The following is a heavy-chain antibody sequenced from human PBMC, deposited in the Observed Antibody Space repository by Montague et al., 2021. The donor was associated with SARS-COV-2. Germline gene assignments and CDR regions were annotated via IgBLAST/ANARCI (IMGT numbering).Heavy chain of an antibody. Sequence: SYTLSLTCTVSGGSISGHYWSWIRQPPGKGLEWIGNFDHSGDTKYNPSLKSRATISVDTSKNHFALRLSSVTAADTAVYYCAREFRIELWQTNWYFGLWGRGTLVTVSS. D-gene: IGHD3-16*01. CDR2: FDHSGDT. CDR1: GGSISGHY. J-gene: IGHJ2*01. V-gene: IGHV4-59*11. CDR3: AREFRIELWQTNWYFGL.